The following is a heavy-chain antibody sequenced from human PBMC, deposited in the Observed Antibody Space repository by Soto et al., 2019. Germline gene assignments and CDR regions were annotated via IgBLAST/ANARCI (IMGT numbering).Heavy chain of an antibody. CDR1: GGTFSSYT. J-gene: IGHJ4*02. CDR3: ARGLAYDSSGYLPY. V-gene: IGHV1-69*02. CDR2: IIPILGIA. Sequence: QVQLVQSGAEVKKPGSSVKVSCKASGGTFSSYTISWVRQAPGQGLEWMGRIIPILGIANYAQKFQGRVRGTADKSTSTADVEVGRGRSEDTAVYYCARGLAYDSSGYLPYWGQGTLVTVSS. D-gene: IGHD3-22*01.